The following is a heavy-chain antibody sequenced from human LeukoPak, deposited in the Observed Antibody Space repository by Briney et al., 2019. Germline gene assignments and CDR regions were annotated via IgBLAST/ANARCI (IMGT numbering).Heavy chain of an antibody. V-gene: IGHV1-18*01. Sequence: ASVKVSCKASGYSWSNYGISWVRQAPGQGLEWMGWISTSNGRTSYAERVQDRVTMTADTSTGTVEMEMRSLTSDDTAVYYCVRSARSGWLYIDNYFDPWGQGALVTVAS. CDR1: GYSWSNYG. J-gene: IGHJ5*02. D-gene: IGHD6-19*01. CDR3: VRSARSGWLYIDNYFDP. CDR2: ISTSNGRT.